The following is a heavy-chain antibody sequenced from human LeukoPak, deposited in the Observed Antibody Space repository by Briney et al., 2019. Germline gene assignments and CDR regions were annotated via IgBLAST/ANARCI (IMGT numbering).Heavy chain of an antibody. Sequence: SETLSLTCAVSGGSITSANWWTWVRQPPGKGLEWIGQIFHSEFTNYNPSLKSRVTISLDKSKNHFFLKLTSVTAADTAVYYCARLALVRRFDYWGQGTLVTVSS. D-gene: IGHD6-6*01. J-gene: IGHJ4*02. V-gene: IGHV4-4*02. CDR1: GGSITSANW. CDR2: IFHSEFT. CDR3: ARLALVRRFDY.